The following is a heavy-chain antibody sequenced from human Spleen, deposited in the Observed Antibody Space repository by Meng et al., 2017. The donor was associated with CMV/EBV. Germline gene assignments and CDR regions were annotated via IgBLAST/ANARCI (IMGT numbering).Heavy chain of an antibody. D-gene: IGHD2-21*01. CDR1: GFTFSSYA. V-gene: IGHV3-23*03. Sequence: GESLKISCAASGFTFSSYAMSWVRQAPGKGLEWVSVIYSGGSSTYYADSVKGRFTISRDNSKNTLYLQMDSLRHEDTAFYHCVKEGIRDEWPRDFDYWGQGLLVTVSS. J-gene: IGHJ4*02. CDR3: VKEGIRDEWPRDFDY. CDR2: IYSGGSST.